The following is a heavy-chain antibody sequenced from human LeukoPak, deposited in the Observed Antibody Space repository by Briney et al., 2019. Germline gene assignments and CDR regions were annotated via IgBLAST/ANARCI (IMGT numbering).Heavy chain of an antibody. CDR2: IKSKTDGGTT. V-gene: IGHV3-15*01. Sequence: GGSLRLSCAAPGFTFSKAWMTWVRQAPGKGLEWVGRIKSKTDGGTTDYAAPEKGRFTISRDDSRKTLYLQMNSLKSADTAVYYCTTRRYWGQGTLVTVSS. CDR3: TTRRY. CDR1: GFTFSKAW. J-gene: IGHJ4*02.